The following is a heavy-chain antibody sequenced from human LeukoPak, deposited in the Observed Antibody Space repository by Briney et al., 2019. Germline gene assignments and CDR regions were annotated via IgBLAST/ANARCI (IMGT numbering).Heavy chain of an antibody. CDR2: IHHNGTR. V-gene: IGHV4/OR15-8*01. CDR1: VGSINSGNW. J-gene: IGHJ6*02. CDR3: AAAPIRRGEGGEHYKYGMDV. Sequence: KPSGTLSLTCGVSVGSINSGNWWTWVCQSPGKGREWIGEIHHNGTRNDIPSLKSRVTVSADTFKNHFSLIVTSLTAADTAVYYCAAAPIRRGEGGEHYKYGMDVWGQGTTVIVSS. D-gene: IGHD2-2*02.